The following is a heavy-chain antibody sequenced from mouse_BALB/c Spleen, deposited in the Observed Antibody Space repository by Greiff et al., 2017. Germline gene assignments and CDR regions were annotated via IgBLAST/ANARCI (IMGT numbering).Heavy chain of an antibody. CDR3: ARQGDSSGSPFDY. CDR2: INSNGGST. V-gene: IGHV5-6-2*01. D-gene: IGHD3-2*01. J-gene: IGHJ2*01. Sequence: EVQGVESGGGLVKLGGSLKLSCAASGFTFSSYYMSWVRQTPEKRLELVAAINSNGGSTYYPDTVKGRFTISRDNAKNTLYLQMSSLKSEDTALYYCARQGDSSGSPFDYWGQGTTLTVSS. CDR1: GFTFSSYY.